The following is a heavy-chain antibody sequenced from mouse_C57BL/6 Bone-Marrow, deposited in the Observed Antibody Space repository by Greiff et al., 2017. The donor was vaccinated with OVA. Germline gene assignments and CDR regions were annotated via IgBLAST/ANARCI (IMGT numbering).Heavy chain of an antibody. CDR3: AREGYYGFAY. Sequence: EVQGVESGGGLVKPGGSLKLSCAASGFTFSSYAMSWVRQTPEKRLEWVATISDGGSYTYYPDNVKGRFTISRDNAKNNLYLQMSHLKSEDTAMYYCAREGYYGFAYWGQGTLVTVSA. J-gene: IGHJ3*01. CDR2: ISDGGSYT. CDR1: GFTFSSYA. V-gene: IGHV5-4*01. D-gene: IGHD2-3*01.